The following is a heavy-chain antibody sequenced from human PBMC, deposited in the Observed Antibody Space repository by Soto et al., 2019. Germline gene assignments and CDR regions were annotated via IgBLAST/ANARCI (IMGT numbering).Heavy chain of an antibody. CDR2: LYYGRSP. V-gene: IGHV4-59*01. D-gene: IGHD3-22*01. CDR1: GDSISSYY. Sequence: QVQLQESGPGVVKPSETLSLTCAVSGDSISSYYCMWIRQPPGKGLESIGYLYYGRSPKYNPSLKLRVTLSVDTSMNQCSLTLSSMTAADTAVYYCALRSMAVVPEYWGQGTLVTVSS. CDR3: ALRSMAVVPEY. J-gene: IGHJ4*02.